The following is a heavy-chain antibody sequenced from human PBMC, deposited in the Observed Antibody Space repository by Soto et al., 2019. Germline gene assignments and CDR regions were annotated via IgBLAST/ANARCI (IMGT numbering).Heavy chain of an antibody. V-gene: IGHV1-46*01. D-gene: IGHD3-3*01. CDR3: ARSSGGNFGIIIEGSNWFDP. CDR2: INPHGGST. CDR1: GDSFTRYY. J-gene: IGHJ5*02. Sequence: ASVKVSCKAPGDSFTRYYLNWVRQAPGQGLEWMGVINPHGGSTKYAQKFQGRVTMTRDRSRITVYMELSSLRSDDTAIYYCARSSGGNFGIIIEGSNWFDPWCQGTLVTVSS.